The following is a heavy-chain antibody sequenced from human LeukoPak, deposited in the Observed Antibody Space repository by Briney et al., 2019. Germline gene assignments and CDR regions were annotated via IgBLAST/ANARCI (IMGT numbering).Heavy chain of an antibody. CDR3: ARDRKPYCSSTSCYPNFDY. D-gene: IGHD2-2*01. CDR2: ISAYNGNT. Sequence: ASVKVSCKASGYTFTSYGISWVRQAPGQGLEWMGWISAYNGNTNYAQKLQGRVTTTTDTSTSTAYMELSSLRSEDTAVYYCARDRKPYCSSTSCYPNFDYWGQGTLVTVSS. CDR1: GYTFTSYG. V-gene: IGHV1-18*01. J-gene: IGHJ4*02.